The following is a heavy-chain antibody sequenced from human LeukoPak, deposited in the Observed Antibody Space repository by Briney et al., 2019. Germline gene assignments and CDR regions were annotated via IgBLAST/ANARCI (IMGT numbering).Heavy chain of an antibody. D-gene: IGHD3-9*01. CDR2: ISSSSSTI. CDR1: GFTFSSYS. V-gene: IGHV3-48*01. J-gene: IGHJ6*02. Sequence: GGSLRLSCAASGFTFSSYSMNWVRQAPGKGLEWVSYISSSSSTIYYADSVKGRFTISRDNSKNTLYLQMNSLRAEDTAVYYCARDLYDILTGDYGMDVWGQGTTVTVSS. CDR3: ARDLYDILTGDYGMDV.